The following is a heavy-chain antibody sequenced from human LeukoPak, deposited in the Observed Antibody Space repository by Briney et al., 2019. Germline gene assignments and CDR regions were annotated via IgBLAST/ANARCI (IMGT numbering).Heavy chain of an antibody. Sequence: GASVNVSCKASGYTFTSYAIHWVRQAPGQRLEWMGWINAGTGNRKYSQKFQDRVTITRETSATTAYMELSSLTSEDTAVYYCARVSDDSGWNFDYWGQGTLVTVSS. V-gene: IGHV1-3*01. CDR3: ARVSDDSGWNFDY. CDR1: GYTFTSYA. D-gene: IGHD6-19*01. J-gene: IGHJ4*02. CDR2: INAGTGNR.